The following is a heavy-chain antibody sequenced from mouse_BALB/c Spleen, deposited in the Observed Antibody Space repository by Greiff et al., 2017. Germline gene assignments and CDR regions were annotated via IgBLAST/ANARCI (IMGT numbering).Heavy chain of an antibody. D-gene: IGHD2-3*01. CDR3: ASGYWAWFAY. CDR1: GYTFTSYW. Sequence: VQLQQPGAELVKPGTSVKLSCKASGYTFTSYWINWVKLRPGQGLEWIGDIYPGSGSTNYNEKFKSKATLTVDTSSSTAYMQLSSLASEDSALYYCASGYWAWFAYWGQGTLVTVSA. V-gene: IGHV1-55*01. J-gene: IGHJ3*01. CDR2: IYPGSGST.